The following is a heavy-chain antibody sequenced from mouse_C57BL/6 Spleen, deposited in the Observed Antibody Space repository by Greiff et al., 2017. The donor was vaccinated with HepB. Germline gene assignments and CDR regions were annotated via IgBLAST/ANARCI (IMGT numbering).Heavy chain of an antibody. Sequence: VKLQESGAELVKPGASVKISCKASGYAFSSYWMNWVKQRPGKGLEWIGQIYPGDGDTNYNGKFKGKATLTADKSSSTAYMQLSSLTSEDSAVYFCARRDSWGVSYYFDYWGQGTTLTVSS. V-gene: IGHV1-80*01. D-gene: IGHD4-1*01. CDR2: IYPGDGDT. CDR1: GYAFSSYW. J-gene: IGHJ2*01. CDR3: ARRDSWGVSYYFDY.